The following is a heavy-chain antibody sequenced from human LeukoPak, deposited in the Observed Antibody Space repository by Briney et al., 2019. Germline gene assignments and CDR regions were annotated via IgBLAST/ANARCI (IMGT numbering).Heavy chain of an antibody. CDR1: GFTFSDSA. J-gene: IGHJ6*03. V-gene: IGHV3-73*01. CDR2: IRTKANSYAT. CDR3: TLVGGTPYYYYMYV. Sequence: GGSLRLSCAASGFTFSDSAMHWVRQASGQGLEWVGRIRTKANSYATAYAASVKGRFTISRDDSKNTAYLQMNSLKTEDTAVYYCTLVGGTPYYYYMYVWGKGATVTVSS. D-gene: IGHD3-16*01.